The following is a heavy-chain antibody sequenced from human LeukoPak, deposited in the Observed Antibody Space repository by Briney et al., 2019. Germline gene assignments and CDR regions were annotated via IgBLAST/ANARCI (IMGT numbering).Heavy chain of an antibody. V-gene: IGHV4-4*07. D-gene: IGHD3-10*01. CDR1: GDSMSGYS. Sequence: PSETLSLTCTISGDSMSGYSRSWLRQPAGKELEWIGRIYSSGFTEYNLSLDGRVTMSIETSKNQFSLMLDSVTAADTATYYCARVHIVTGTYFDPWGQGALVTVSS. J-gene: IGHJ4*02. CDR3: ARVHIVTGTYFDP. CDR2: IYSSGFT.